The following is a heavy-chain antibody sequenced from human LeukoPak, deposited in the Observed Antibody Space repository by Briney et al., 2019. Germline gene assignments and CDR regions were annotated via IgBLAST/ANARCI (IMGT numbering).Heavy chain of an antibody. CDR3: ARGGSYLSAFDI. Sequence: GGSLRLSCAASGFTVSSNYMSWVRQAPGKGLEWVSIIYSGGSTFYADSVKGRFTISRDNSKNTLYLQMNSLKAEDTAVYYCARGGSYLSAFDIWGQGTMVTVSS. CDR2: IYSGGST. V-gene: IGHV3-53*01. D-gene: IGHD1-26*01. CDR1: GFTVSSNY. J-gene: IGHJ3*02.